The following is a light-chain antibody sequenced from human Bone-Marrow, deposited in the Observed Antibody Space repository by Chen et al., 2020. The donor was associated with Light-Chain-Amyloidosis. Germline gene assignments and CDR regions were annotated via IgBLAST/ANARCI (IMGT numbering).Light chain of an antibody. CDR2: AIF. Sequence: DIQMTQSPSSLAASIGDSVTISCRASPGISRYLNWYQQKPAEAPKLLIYAIFNLQSGVPARFSGSGSGPDFTLTISSLQPEDFATYFWEQSYSTPTFGRGTKVEIK. V-gene: IGKV1-39*01. CDR1: PGISRY. J-gene: IGKJ4*01. CDR3: EQSYSTPT.